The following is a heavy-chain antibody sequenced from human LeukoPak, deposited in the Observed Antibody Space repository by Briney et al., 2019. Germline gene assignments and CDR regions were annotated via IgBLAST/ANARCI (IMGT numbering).Heavy chain of an antibody. CDR3: ATTRGLQLYDAFDI. CDR2: INPNSGGT. J-gene: IGHJ3*02. D-gene: IGHD6-13*01. Sequence: GASVKVSCKASGYTFTGYYIHWVRQAPGHGLEWMGWINPNSGGTNYAQKFQGRVTMTRDTSISTAYMELSRLRSDDTAVYYCATTRGLQLYDAFDIWGQGTMVTVSS. CDR1: GYTFTGYY. V-gene: IGHV1-2*02.